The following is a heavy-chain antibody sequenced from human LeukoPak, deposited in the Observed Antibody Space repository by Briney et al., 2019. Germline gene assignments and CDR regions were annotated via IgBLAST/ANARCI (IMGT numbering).Heavy chain of an antibody. D-gene: IGHD5-18*01. CDR2: ISGRGGTI. V-gene: IGHV3-48*04. Sequence: GGSLRLSCVASGFTFSDFSMNWVRQAPAKGLEWVSYISGRGGTIYYADSVKGRFSISRDNAKRSLYLQVNSLRAEDTAVYFCARDRVVDTAKIGRFYHFHMGVWGKGTAVTVS. CDR1: GFTFSDFS. J-gene: IGHJ6*03. CDR3: ARDRVVDTAKIGRFYHFHMGV.